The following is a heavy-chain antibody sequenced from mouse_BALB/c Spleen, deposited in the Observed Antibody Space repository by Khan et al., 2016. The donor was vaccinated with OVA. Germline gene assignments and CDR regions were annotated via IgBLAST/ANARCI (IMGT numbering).Heavy chain of an antibody. CDR1: GYTFTTYW. V-gene: IGHV1-7*01. CDR2: INPTSGYT. Sequence: QVQLKQSGAELAKPGASVKMSCKASGYTFTTYWIHWVKQRPGQGLEWIGYINPTSGYTDYNEKFKDRATLSADKSSSTAYMQLSSLTSEDSAVYYGTRDRIDYGGQGTTLTGAS. CDR3: TRDRIDY. J-gene: IGHJ2*01.